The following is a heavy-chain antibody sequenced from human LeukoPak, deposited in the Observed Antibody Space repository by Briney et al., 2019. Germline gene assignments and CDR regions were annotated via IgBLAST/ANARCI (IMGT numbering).Heavy chain of an antibody. V-gene: IGHV3-74*01. J-gene: IGHJ4*02. CDR2: INSDGSST. Sequence: GGSLRLSCAASGFTFSSYWMHWVRQAPGKGLVWVSRINSDGSSTSYADSVKGRFTISRDNSKNTLYLQMNSLRAEDTAVYYCARVDSSGFFDYWGQGTLVTVSS. CDR1: GFTFSSYW. D-gene: IGHD3-22*01. CDR3: ARVDSSGFFDY.